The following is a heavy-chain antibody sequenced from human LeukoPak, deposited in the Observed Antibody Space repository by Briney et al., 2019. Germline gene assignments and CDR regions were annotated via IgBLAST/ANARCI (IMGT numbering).Heavy chain of an antibody. D-gene: IGHD6-19*01. CDR3: ARDLEAVAGTGRLDP. Sequence: GGSLRLSCAASGFTFSNYSMNWVRQAPGKGLEWVSSISSSSSYIYYADSVKGRFTISRDNAKNSLYLQMNSLRAEDTAVYYCARDLEAVAGTGRLDPWGQGTLVTVSS. V-gene: IGHV3-21*01. CDR1: GFTFSNYS. J-gene: IGHJ5*02. CDR2: ISSSSSYI.